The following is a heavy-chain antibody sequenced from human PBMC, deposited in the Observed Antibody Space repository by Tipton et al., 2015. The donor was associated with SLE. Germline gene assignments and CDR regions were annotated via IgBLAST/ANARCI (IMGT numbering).Heavy chain of an antibody. CDR2: ISGSGGST. J-gene: IGHJ3*02. D-gene: IGHD3-3*01. CDR3: AIGPWGVVTFDAFDI. V-gene: IGHV3-23*01. CDR1: GGSISSYY. Sequence: LSLTCTVSGGSISSYYWGWIRQPPGKGLEWVSAISGSGGSTYYADSVKGRFTISRDNSKNTLYLQMNSLRAEDTAVYYCAIGPWGVVTFDAFDIWGQGTMVTVSS.